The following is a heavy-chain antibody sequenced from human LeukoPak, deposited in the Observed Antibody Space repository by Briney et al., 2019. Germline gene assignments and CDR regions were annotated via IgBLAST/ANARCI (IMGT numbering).Heavy chain of an antibody. D-gene: IGHD3-10*01. Sequence: PGGSLRLSCAASGFSFSSYEMNWVRQAPGKGLEWVSYISSSGSTIYNADSVKGRFTISRDNAKNSLYLQMNSLRAEDTAVYYCARGYYYGSGTLGPFDSWGREPWSPSPQ. CDR1: GFSFSSYE. CDR2: ISSSGSTI. CDR3: ARGYYYGSGTLGPFDS. V-gene: IGHV3-48*03. J-gene: IGHJ5*01.